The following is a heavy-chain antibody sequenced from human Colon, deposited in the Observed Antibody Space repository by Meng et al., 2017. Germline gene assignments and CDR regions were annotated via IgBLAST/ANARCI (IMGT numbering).Heavy chain of an antibody. J-gene: IGHJ5*02. CDR2: INHSGTT. V-gene: IGHV4-34*01. CDR3: ARGLLSRLRSLWFDP. D-gene: IGHD2/OR15-2a*01. Sequence: VQLNQWGAGLLEPFETLSPPRAFYGGSFSGYYWSWIRQPPGKGLEWIGEINHSGTTNFNPSLESRVTISIDTSKNQISLNVTSLTAADTAVYYCARGLLSRLRSLWFDPWGQGTLVTVSS. CDR1: GGSFSGYY.